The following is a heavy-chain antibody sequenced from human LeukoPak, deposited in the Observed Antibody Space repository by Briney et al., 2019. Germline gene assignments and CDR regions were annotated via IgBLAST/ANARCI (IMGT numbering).Heavy chain of an antibody. Sequence: ASVKVSCKATGYTFTTYGMSWVRQAPGQGLEWMGWISTYNGNTNYAQNLQDRVTMTTDTSTSTAYMELRSLRSDDTAVYYCARDAIQGRLTPDYSGQGTLVTVSS. CDR3: ARDAIQGRLTPDY. V-gene: IGHV1-18*01. J-gene: IGHJ4*02. CDR2: ISTYNGNT. CDR1: GYTFTTYG. D-gene: IGHD1-1*01.